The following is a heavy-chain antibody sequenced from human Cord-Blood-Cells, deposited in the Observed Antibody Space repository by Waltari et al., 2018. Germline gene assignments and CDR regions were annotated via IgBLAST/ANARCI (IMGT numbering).Heavy chain of an antibody. J-gene: IGHJ4*02. CDR2: INHSGST. Sequence: QVQLQQWGAGLLKPSETLSLTCAVYGGSFSGHYWSWICQPPGKGLEWIGEINHSGSTNYNPSLKSRVTISVDTSKNQFSLKLSSVTAADTAVYYCARHPYYGSGSYYNYFDYWGQGTLVTVSS. CDR3: ARHPYYGSGSYYNYFDY. CDR1: GGSFSGHY. V-gene: IGHV4-34*01. D-gene: IGHD3-10*01.